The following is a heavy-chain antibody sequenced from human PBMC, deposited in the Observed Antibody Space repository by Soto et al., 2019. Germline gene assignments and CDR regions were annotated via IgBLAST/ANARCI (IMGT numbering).Heavy chain of an antibody. J-gene: IGHJ6*02. V-gene: IGHV2-70*04. CDR2: IDWDDDK. CDR3: ARTRVVSAVNYGMDV. CDR1: GFSLTTSGLR. D-gene: IGHD2-15*01. Sequence: SGPTLVNPTQTLTLTCTFSGFSLTTSGLRVSWIRQPPGKAPEWLTRIDWDDDKVYSRSLRTRLTISKNTSKNQVVLIMTNMDPMDTATYYCARTRVVSAVNYGMDVWGQGTTVTVSS.